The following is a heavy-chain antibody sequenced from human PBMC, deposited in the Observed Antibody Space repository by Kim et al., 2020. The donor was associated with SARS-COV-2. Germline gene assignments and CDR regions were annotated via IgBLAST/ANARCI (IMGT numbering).Heavy chain of an antibody. CDR2: ITHSGTV. J-gene: IGHJ2*01. Sequence: SETLSLTCSVSDGSISRGGDYWSWIRQIPGKGLEWIGYITHSGTVYYSSALRGRLTISVALSTSHFSLELGSVTAADTAVYFCARARSFTYWYFDVWGRGAL. CDR3: ARARSFTYWYFDV. CDR1: DGSISRGGDY. D-gene: IGHD3-16*01. V-gene: IGHV4-31*03.